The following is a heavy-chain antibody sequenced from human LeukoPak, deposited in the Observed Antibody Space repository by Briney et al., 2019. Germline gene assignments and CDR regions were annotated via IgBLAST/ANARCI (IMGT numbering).Heavy chain of an antibody. CDR3: ARDTLVAAPKTGTVTRIGWFDT. Sequence: GGSLRLSCAASGFTFSNYGMHWVRQAPGKGLEWVAVIWYDGSYKSYGDSVKGRFTISRDNSKNTLFLQMNSLRADDTAVYYCARDTLVAAPKTGTVTRIGWFDTWGQGTLVTVSS. J-gene: IGHJ5*02. CDR2: IWYDGSYK. D-gene: IGHD6-13*01. V-gene: IGHV3-33*01. CDR1: GFTFSNYG.